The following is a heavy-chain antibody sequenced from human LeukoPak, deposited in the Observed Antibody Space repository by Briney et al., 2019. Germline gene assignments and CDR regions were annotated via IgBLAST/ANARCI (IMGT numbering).Heavy chain of an antibody. CDR3: ASSAGPDAFDI. V-gene: IGHV4-59*01. CDR1: GGSLSSYY. CDR2: IYYSGSS. D-gene: IGHD6-19*01. Sequence: PSETLSLTCTVSGGSLSSYYWSWIRQPPGKGLEWIGYIYYSGSSNYNPSLKSRVTISVDTSKNQFSLKLSSVTAADTAVYYCASSAGPDAFDIWGQGTMVTVSS. J-gene: IGHJ3*02.